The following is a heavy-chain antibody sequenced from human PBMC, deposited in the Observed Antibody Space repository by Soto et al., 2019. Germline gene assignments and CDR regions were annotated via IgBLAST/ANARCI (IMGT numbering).Heavy chain of an antibody. J-gene: IGHJ6*02. Sequence: PSETLSLTCTVSGGSIGTYYWSWIRLPPGKGLEWIGYMFYSGSTNYNPSLKGRVTISVDTSKNQFSLKLSSVTAADTAVYYCARGAPSVVSYYYAMDVWGQGTTVTVSS. CDR3: ARGAPSVVSYYYAMDV. CDR1: GGSIGTYY. CDR2: MFYSGST. V-gene: IGHV4-59*01.